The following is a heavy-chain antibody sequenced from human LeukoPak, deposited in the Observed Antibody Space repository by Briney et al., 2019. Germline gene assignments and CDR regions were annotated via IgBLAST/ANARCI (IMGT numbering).Heavy chain of an antibody. J-gene: IGHJ3*02. Sequence: PSETLSPTCTVSGGSISSGGYYWSWIRQPPGKGLEWIGYIYHSGSTHYNPSLKSRVTISVDRSKNQFSLKLSSVTAADTAVYYCAGEYVFDIWGQGIMVTVSS. CDR1: GGSISSGGYY. V-gene: IGHV4-30-2*01. CDR3: AGEYVFDI. CDR2: IYHSGST.